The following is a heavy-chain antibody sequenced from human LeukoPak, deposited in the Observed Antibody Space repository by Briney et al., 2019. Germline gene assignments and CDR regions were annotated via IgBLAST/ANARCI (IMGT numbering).Heavy chain of an antibody. V-gene: IGHV3-23*01. Sequence: PGGSLRLSCAASGFTFSSYAMSWVRQVPGKGLEWVSAISGSGGSTYYADSVKGRFTISRDNSKNTLYLQMNSLRAEDTAVYYCAKKGIAAAGYNPRGYYFDYWGQGTLVTVSS. CDR3: AKKGIAAAGYNPRGYYFDY. CDR1: GFTFSSYA. J-gene: IGHJ4*02. CDR2: ISGSGGST. D-gene: IGHD6-13*01.